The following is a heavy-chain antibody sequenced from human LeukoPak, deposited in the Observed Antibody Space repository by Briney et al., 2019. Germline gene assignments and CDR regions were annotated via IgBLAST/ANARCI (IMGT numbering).Heavy chain of an antibody. D-gene: IGHD3-10*01. CDR2: ISYDGSNK. Sequence: GGSLRLSCAASGFTFSSYAMHWVRQAPGKGLEWVAVISYDGSNKHYADSVKGRFTISRDNSKSTLYLQMNSLRAEDTAVYYCASDLGVWFGESSDGMDVWGQGTTVTVSS. V-gene: IGHV3-30*04. J-gene: IGHJ6*02. CDR3: ASDLGVWFGESSDGMDV. CDR1: GFTFSSYA.